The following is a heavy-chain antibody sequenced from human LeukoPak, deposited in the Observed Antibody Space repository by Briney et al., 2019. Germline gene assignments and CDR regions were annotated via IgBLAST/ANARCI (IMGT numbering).Heavy chain of an antibody. V-gene: IGHV3-23*01. CDR1: GFTFDTYA. J-gene: IGHJ4*02. CDR3: AXXLPXTTXATRFFDC. Sequence: GGSLRLSCVVSGFTFDTYALTWVRQAPGKGLGWVSVIAAGGGGIQYAESVKGRFIISRDNSKKTLYLQMNNLRAEDTAMYYCAXXLPXTTXATRFFDCWGQGTLVTVSS. CDR2: IAAGGGGI.